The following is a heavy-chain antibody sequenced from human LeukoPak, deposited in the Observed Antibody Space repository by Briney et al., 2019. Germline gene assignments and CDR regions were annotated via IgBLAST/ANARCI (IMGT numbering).Heavy chain of an antibody. CDR2: IYYSGST. J-gene: IGHJ5*02. D-gene: IGHD2-2*01. V-gene: IGHV4-59*08. CDR1: GGSISSYY. Sequence: PSETLSLTCTVSGGSISSYYWSWIRQPPGKGLEWIGYIYYSGSTNYNPSLKSRVTISVDTSKNQFSLKLSSVTAADTAVYYCARHRRCSSTSCPVRWFDPWGQGTLVTVSS. CDR3: ARHRRCSSTSCPVRWFDP.